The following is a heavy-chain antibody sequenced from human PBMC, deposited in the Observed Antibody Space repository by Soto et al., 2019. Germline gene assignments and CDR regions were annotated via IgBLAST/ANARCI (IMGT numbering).Heavy chain of an antibody. J-gene: IGHJ4*02. V-gene: IGHV1-69*13. Sequence: SVKVSCKASGGTFSSYAISWVRQAPGQGLEWMGGIIPIFGTANYARKFQGRVTITADESTSTAYMELSSLRSEDTAVYYCARGLPPNWNDRDYWGQGTLVTVSS. D-gene: IGHD1-20*01. CDR2: IIPIFGTA. CDR1: GGTFSSYA. CDR3: ARGLPPNWNDRDY.